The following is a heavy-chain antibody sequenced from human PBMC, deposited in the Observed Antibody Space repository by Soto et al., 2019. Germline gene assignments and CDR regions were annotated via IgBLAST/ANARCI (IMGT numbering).Heavy chain of an antibody. CDR3: AREDSSPVGHHYYYGMDV. D-gene: IGHD6-13*01. Sequence: PGGSLRLSCAASGFTFSSYGMHWVRQAPGKGLEWVAVIWYDGSNKYYADSVKGRFTISRDNSKSTLYLQMNSLRAEDTAVYYCAREDSSPVGHHYYYGMDVWGQGTTVTVSS. CDR2: IWYDGSNK. V-gene: IGHV3-33*01. CDR1: GFTFSSYG. J-gene: IGHJ6*02.